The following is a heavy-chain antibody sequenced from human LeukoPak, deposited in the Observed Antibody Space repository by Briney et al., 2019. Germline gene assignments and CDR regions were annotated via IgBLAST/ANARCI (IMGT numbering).Heavy chain of an antibody. J-gene: IGHJ3*02. CDR2: ISSSSSSI. Sequence: GGSLRLSCAASGFTFSSYSMNWVRQGPGKGLEWVSTISSSSSSIYYADSVKGRFTISRDNAKNSLYLQMNSLRAEDTAVYYCAIDLDSGYGSGAFDIWGQGTMVTVSS. CDR1: GFTFSSYS. D-gene: IGHD5-12*01. V-gene: IGHV3-21*01. CDR3: AIDLDSGYGSGAFDI.